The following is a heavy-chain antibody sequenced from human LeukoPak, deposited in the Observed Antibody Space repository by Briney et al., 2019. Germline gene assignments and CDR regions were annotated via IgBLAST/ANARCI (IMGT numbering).Heavy chain of an antibody. V-gene: IGHV4-59*01. CDR1: GGFISSYY. J-gene: IGHJ5*02. D-gene: IGHD3-3*01. CDR2: IYNSGST. CDR3: ARGYAVETYYDFWSGYPNWFDP. Sequence: SETLSLTCTVSGGFISSYYWSWIRQPPGKGLEWIGYIYNSGSTNYTPSLKSRVTISVDTSKNQFSLKLGSVTAADTAVYYCARGYAVETYYDFWSGYPNWFDPWGQGTLVTVSS.